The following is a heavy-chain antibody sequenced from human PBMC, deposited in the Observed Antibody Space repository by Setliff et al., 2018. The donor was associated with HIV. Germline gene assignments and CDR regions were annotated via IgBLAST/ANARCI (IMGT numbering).Heavy chain of an antibody. J-gene: IGHJ3*02. D-gene: IGHD3-16*01. CDR3: ARRTIWGDAFDI. V-gene: IGHV4-38-2*01. Sequence: LSLTCSVSGYSLSSGFYWGWIRQAPGKGLEWIANIYHSGNTHHNPSLKSRVTMSLDTSKNQVSLRLSSVTAADTAIYYCARRTIWGDAFDIWGQGTMVTVSS. CDR1: GYSLSSGFY. CDR2: IYHSGNT.